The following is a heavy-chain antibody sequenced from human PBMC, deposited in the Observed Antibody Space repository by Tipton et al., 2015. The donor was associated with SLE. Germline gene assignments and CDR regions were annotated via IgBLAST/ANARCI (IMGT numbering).Heavy chain of an antibody. Sequence: TLSLTCTVSGGSIISYYWSWIRQPPGMGPELIGYIHSSGSTNYNPSLKSRVTISVDTSKNQFSLKLTSVTAADTAVYFCARQDLGRAATLTFDIWGLGTLVTVSS. V-gene: IGHV4-4*08. J-gene: IGHJ4*02. CDR2: IHSSGST. CDR1: GGSIISYY. D-gene: IGHD6-25*01. CDR3: ARQDLGRAATLTFDI.